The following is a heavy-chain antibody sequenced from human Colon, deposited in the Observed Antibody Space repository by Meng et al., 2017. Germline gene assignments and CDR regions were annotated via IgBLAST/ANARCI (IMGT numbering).Heavy chain of an antibody. V-gene: IGHV3-23*01. CDR2: ISGRGGDT. CDR1: GFPFSSYA. D-gene: IGHD1-26*01. Sequence: GESLKISCAASGFPFSSYAVSWVRQAPGRGLEWVSSISGRGGDTYYVDSVKGRFTISRDNSNNTLYLQMNSLRPEDTAVYYCVRDRIRGSGGYCDYWGQGTRVTVSS. J-gene: IGHJ4*02. CDR3: VRDRIRGSGGYCDY.